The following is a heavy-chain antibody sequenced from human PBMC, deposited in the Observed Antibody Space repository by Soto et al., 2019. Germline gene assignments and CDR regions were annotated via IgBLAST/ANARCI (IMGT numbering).Heavy chain of an antibody. CDR3: AREDCSGGSRYSDYSYARDV. D-gene: IGHD2-15*01. J-gene: IGHJ6*02. CDR2: IIPIFGTA. Sequence: SVKVPCKASGGTFSSYAISWVRQAPGQGLEWMGGIIPIFGTANYAQKFQGRVTITADESTSTAYMELSSLRSEDTAVYYCAREDCSGGSRYSDYSYARDVCGQATTXT. V-gene: IGHV1-69*13. CDR1: GGTFSSYA.